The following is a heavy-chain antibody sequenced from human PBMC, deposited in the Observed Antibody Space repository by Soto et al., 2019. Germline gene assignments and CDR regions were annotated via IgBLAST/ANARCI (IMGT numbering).Heavy chain of an antibody. V-gene: IGHV1-46*01. CDR3: ARFKYYYGSSSGPEIDY. Sequence: ASVKVSCKASGYTFTSYYMHWVRQAPGQGLEWMGIINPSGGSTSYAQKFQGRVTMTRDTSTSTVYMELSSLRSADTAVYYCARFKYYYGSSSGPEIDYWGQGALVTVSS. CDR2: INPSGGST. D-gene: IGHD3-10*01. J-gene: IGHJ4*02. CDR1: GYTFTSYY.